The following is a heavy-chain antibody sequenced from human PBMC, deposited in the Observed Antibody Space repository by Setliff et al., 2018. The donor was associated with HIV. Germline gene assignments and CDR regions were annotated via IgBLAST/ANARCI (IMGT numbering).Heavy chain of an antibody. CDR2: IYPGDSDT. D-gene: IGHD2-15*01. J-gene: IGHJ6*02. CDR1: GYSFSSYW. CDR3: ARLGGICSGGSCTALAYTMDV. Sequence: PGESLKISCKGSGYSFSSYWIGWVRQMPGKGLEWMGIIYPGDSDTRYSPSFQGQVTISADKSISTAYLQCSSLKASATAMYYCARLGGICSGGSCTALAYTMDVWGQGTTVTVSS. V-gene: IGHV5-51*01.